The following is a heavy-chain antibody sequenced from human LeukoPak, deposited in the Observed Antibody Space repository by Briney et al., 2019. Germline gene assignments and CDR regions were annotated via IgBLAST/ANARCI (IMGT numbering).Heavy chain of an antibody. J-gene: IGHJ4*02. CDR1: GRSISSSSYY. CDR3: ARHISVGATEAIDY. CDR2: IYYSGST. Sequence: SETLSLTCTVSGRSISSSSYYWGWIRQPPGKGLEWIGSIYYSGSTYYNPSLKSRVTISVDTSKNQFSLKLSSVTAAATAVYYCARHISVGATEAIDYWGQGTLVTVSS. D-gene: IGHD1-26*01. V-gene: IGHV4-39*01.